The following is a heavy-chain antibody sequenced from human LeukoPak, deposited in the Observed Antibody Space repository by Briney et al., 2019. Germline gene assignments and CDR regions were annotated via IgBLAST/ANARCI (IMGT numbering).Heavy chain of an antibody. V-gene: IGHV3-49*04. Sequence: GGSLRLSCSGSGFTFGDYTLTWVRQAPGKGLEWVAFIIGKAYGGTIEYAASVKGRFTISRDDSKRVAYLQMNSLKTEDTGVYFCTRDRPSYSNYVGDYGMDVWGQGTAVIVSS. CDR3: TRDRPSYSNYVGDYGMDV. CDR1: GFTFGDYT. J-gene: IGHJ6*02. D-gene: IGHD4-11*01. CDR2: IIGKAYGGTI.